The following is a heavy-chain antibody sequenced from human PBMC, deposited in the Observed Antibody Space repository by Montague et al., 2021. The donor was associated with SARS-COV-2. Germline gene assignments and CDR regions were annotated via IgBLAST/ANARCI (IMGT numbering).Heavy chain of an antibody. J-gene: IGHJ6*02. CDR1: GGSISPFY. D-gene: IGHD2-8*01. V-gene: IGHV4-59*01. CDR2: IYYSGSA. CDR3: ARLSMLYIDTSHTHHGGMDV. Sequence: SETLSLTCTVSGGSISPFYWSWIRQSPEKGLEWIGTIYYSGSANYNPSLMGRLAISVETSQNQLSLEMTSVTAADTAVYYCARLSMLYIDTSHTHHGGMDVWGQGTTVTVSS.